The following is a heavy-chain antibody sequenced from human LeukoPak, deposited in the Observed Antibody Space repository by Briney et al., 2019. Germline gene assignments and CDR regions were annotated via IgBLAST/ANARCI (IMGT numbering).Heavy chain of an antibody. V-gene: IGHV1-2*02. CDR2: INPYSGTT. CDR1: AYTFTAYY. D-gene: IGHD2/OR15-2a*01. J-gene: IGHJ4*02. CDR3: ARGGTAEYYIYFAY. Sequence: ASVKVPCKTSAYTFTAYYIHWVRQAPGQGLEWMGWINPYSGTTNYAQNFQGRVTMTRDTSISTAYMELSSLISDDTAVYFCARGGTAEYYIYFAYWGQGSLVIVSS.